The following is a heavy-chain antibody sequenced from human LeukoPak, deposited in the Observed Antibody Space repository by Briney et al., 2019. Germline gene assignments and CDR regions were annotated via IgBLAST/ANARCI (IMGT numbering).Heavy chain of an antibody. J-gene: IGHJ4*02. Sequence: GGSLRLSCAASGFAFSTYSMNWVRQAPGRGLEWVSSISSSSSSIIYYADSVKGRFTLSRDNAKNSLYLQMNSLRAEDTAVYYCARDLLDDYSLDYWGQGTLVTVSS. CDR3: ARDLLDDYSLDY. V-gene: IGHV3-21*01. D-gene: IGHD3-16*01. CDR1: GFAFSTYS. CDR2: ISSSSSSII.